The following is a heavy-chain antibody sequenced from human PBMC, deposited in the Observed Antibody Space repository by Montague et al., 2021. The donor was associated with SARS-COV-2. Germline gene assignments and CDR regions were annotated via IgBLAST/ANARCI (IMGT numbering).Heavy chain of an antibody. Sequence: SETLSLTRTVSGGSISTYYWSWIRQPPGKGLEWIGYIYYSGSTNYNPSLKSRVTISVDTSKNQFPLKLSSVTAADTAVYYCARHGPFVVVTAIHDTFDIWGQGTMVTVSS. D-gene: IGHD2-21*02. V-gene: IGHV4-59*08. CDR3: ARHGPFVVVTAIHDTFDI. CDR2: IYYSGST. J-gene: IGHJ3*02. CDR1: GGSISTYY.